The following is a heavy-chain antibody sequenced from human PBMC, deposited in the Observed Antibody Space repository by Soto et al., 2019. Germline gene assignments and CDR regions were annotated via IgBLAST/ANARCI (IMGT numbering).Heavy chain of an antibody. J-gene: IGHJ4*02. D-gene: IGHD3-3*02. CDR3: AKDCTTGLVFSQYLDY. CDR1: GFTFSSYG. V-gene: IGHV3-30*18. CDR2: ISYDGSNK. Sequence: QVQLVESGGGVVQPGRSLRLSCAASGFTFSSYGMHWVRQAPGKGLEWVAVISYDGSNKYYADSVKGRFTISRDNSKNTLYLQMNSLRAEDTAVYYCAKDCTTGLVFSQYLDYWGQGTLVTVSS.